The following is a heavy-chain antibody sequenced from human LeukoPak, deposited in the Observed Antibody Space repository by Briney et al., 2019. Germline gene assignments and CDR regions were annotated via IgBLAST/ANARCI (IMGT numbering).Heavy chain of an antibody. CDR3: TTIFYYETGGYYPDH. D-gene: IGHD3-22*01. CDR2: SRNEGRGYST. J-gene: IGHJ4*02. CDR1: GFTFSDHH. Sequence: GGSLRLSCAASGFTFSDHHMDWVRQAPGKGLEWIGRSRNEGRGYSTVFAASVKGRFTISRDEPKNSLYLQMNSLKTEDTAVYYCTTIFYYETGGYYPDHWGQGTLVTVSS. V-gene: IGHV3-72*01.